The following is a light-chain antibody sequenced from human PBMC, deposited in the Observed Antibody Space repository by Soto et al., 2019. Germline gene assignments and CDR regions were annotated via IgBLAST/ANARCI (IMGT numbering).Light chain of an antibody. CDR3: ISYTDSSTYV. V-gene: IGLV2-18*02. CDR2: GVT. Sequence: QSALTQPPSVSGSPGQSVTISCTGTSNDVASNYRVSWYQQPPGTAPQLVIYGVTNRPSGVPDRFSGSRSGNTASLTISGLQAEDEADYLCISYTDSSTYVFGTGTKLTVL. J-gene: IGLJ1*01. CDR1: SNDVASNYR.